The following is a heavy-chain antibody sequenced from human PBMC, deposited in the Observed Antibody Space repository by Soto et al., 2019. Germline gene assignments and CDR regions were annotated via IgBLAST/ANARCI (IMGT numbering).Heavy chain of an antibody. CDR1: GGSFSGYY. CDR2: INHSGST. V-gene: IGHV4-34*01. Sequence: PSETLSLTCAVYGGSFSGYYWSWIRQPPGKGLEWIGEINHSGSTNYNPSLKSRVTISVDTSKNQFSLKLSSVTAADTAVYYCGRRRRFGELFGSWYYYHYMDVWGKGTTVTSP. D-gene: IGHD3-10*01. CDR3: GRRRRFGELFGSWYYYHYMDV. J-gene: IGHJ6*03.